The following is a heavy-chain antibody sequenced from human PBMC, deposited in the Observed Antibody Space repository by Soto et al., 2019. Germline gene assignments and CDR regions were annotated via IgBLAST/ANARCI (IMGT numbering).Heavy chain of an antibody. V-gene: IGHV4-31*03. D-gene: IGHD2-2*01. CDR2: IYYSGST. Sequence: TSETLSLTCTVSGGSISSGGYYWSWIRQHPGKGLEWIGYIYYSGSTYYNPSLKSRVTISVDTSKNQFSLKLSSVTAADTAVYYCARYQLLTNWFDPWGQGTLVTVSS. CDR1: GGSISSGGYY. CDR3: ARYQLLTNWFDP. J-gene: IGHJ5*02.